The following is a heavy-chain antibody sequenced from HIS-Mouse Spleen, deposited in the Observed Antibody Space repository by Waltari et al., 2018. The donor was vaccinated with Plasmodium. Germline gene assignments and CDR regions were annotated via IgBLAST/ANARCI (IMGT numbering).Heavy chain of an antibody. J-gene: IGHJ2*01. V-gene: IGHV3-7*01. Sequence: EVQLVESGGGLVQPGGSLRLSCAASGFTFSSYWMSWVRQAPGKGVEWVANIKQDGREKDYVASVKGRFTISRDNAKNSLYLQMNSLRAEDTAVYYCASSWYWYFDLWGRGTLVTVSS. CDR1: GFTFSSYW. CDR2: IKQDGREK. CDR3: ASSWYWYFDL. D-gene: IGHD6-13*01.